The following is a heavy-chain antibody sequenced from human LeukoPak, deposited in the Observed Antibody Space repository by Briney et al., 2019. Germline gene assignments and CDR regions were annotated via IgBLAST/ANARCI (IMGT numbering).Heavy chain of an antibody. J-gene: IGHJ3*02. CDR2: IHTSGGN. Sequence: SETLSLTCTVSADSISNFWWNWIRLPAGKGLEWIGRIHTSGGNNYNPSLRSRVTMSLDTSKNQFSLQLTSVTAADTAVYYCARFPSFYDLSGAANAFDIWGQGAMVIVSS. V-gene: IGHV4-4*07. CDR3: ARFPSFYDLSGAANAFDI. D-gene: IGHD2-15*01. CDR1: ADSISNFW.